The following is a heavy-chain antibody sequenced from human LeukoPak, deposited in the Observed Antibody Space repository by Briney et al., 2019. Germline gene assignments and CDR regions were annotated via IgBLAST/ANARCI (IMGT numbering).Heavy chain of an antibody. CDR1: GFPSSSYA. D-gene: IGHD2-2*01. CDR3: AKRGLPTAQYYFDN. V-gene: IGHV3-23*01. Sequence: PGGSLRLSCAASGFPSSSYAMNWVRQAPGKGLEWVSIISPSGSSTYYADSVKGRFTISRDNSKDTLYLQMNSLRAEDTAVYYCAKRGLPTAQYYFDNWGQGNLVTVSS. CDR2: ISPSGSST. J-gene: IGHJ4*02.